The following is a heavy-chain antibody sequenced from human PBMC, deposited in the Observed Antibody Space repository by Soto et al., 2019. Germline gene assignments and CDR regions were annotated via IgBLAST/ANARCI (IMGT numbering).Heavy chain of an antibody. V-gene: IGHV3-30*03. CDR3: ARGGLWVISPTGQRIDY. CDR1: GFTFSSFG. J-gene: IGHJ4*02. CDR2: ISYDGKNE. Sequence: QLHLVESGGGVVQPGRSLRLSCSVSGFTFSSFGMHWVRQAPGKGLEWMAVISYDGKNEAYADSVKGRFTISRDKSTNTLYLQMNSLTREDTAVYYCARGGLWVISPTGQRIDYWGQGTLVTVSS. D-gene: IGHD3-10*01.